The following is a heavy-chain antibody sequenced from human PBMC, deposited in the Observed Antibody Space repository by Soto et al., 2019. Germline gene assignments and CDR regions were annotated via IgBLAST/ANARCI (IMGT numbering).Heavy chain of an antibody. V-gene: IGHV1-69*01. D-gene: IGHD3-22*01. J-gene: IGHJ4*02. Sequence: QVQLVQSGAEVKKPGSSVKVSCKASGGTFSSYAISWVRQAPGQGLEWMGGIIPIFGTANYAQKFQGRVTITEEESTTTAYMELSSLRSEDTAVYYCAITPPWGYYDSSGYLVYWGQGTLVTFSS. CDR2: IIPIFGTA. CDR1: GGTFSSYA. CDR3: AITPPWGYYDSSGYLVY.